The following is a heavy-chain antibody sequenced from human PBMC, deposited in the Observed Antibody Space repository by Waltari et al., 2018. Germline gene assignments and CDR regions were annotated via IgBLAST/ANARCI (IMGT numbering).Heavy chain of an antibody. CDR2: MSYSGAT. D-gene: IGHD5-12*01. J-gene: IGHJ3*01. Sequence: QLQLQESGPGLVKPSETLSLTCGVSGVSITSNRHYWGWIRHPPGQGLEWIGNMSYSGATYSSPSLESRVTVSRDTSKNQLSLKLVSVTAADTAVYYCATYIGASVGTAAFDVWGQGTMVTVSS. CDR1: GVSITSNRHY. CDR3: ATYIGASVGTAAFDV. V-gene: IGHV4-39*01.